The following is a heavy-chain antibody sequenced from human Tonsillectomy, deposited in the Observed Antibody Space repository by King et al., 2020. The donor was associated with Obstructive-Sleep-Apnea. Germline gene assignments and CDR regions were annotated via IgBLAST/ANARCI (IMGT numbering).Heavy chain of an antibody. V-gene: IGHV3-9*01. Sequence: VQLVESGGGLVQPGRSLRLSCAASGFTFDDYAMHWVRQAPGKGLEWVSGISWNSGSIGYADSVKGRFTISRDNAKNSLYLQMNSLRAEDTALYYCAKDIRRLYGDYVQFDYWGQGTLVTVSS. D-gene: IGHD4-17*01. CDR2: ISWNSGSI. CDR3: AKDIRRLYGDYVQFDY. J-gene: IGHJ4*02. CDR1: GFTFDDYA.